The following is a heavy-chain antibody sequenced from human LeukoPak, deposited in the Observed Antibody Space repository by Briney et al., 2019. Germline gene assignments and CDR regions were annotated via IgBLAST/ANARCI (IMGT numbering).Heavy chain of an antibody. CDR3: AKDTSIGRYCTNGVCSPFDY. V-gene: IGHV3-53*01. Sequence: PGGSLRLSCAASGFTVSSNYMTWVRQAPGKGLEWVSLIYSGGSTYYADSVKGRFTISRDNSRSTLYLQMNSLRAEDSALYYCAKDTSIGRYCTNGVCSPFDYWGQGTLVTVSS. CDR1: GFTVSSNY. CDR2: IYSGGST. J-gene: IGHJ4*02. D-gene: IGHD2-8*01.